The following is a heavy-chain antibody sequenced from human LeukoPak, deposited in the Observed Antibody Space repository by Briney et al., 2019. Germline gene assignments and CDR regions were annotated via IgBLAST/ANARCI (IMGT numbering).Heavy chain of an antibody. CDR3: ARDDSWAFDI. CDR1: GFTFSTYS. J-gene: IGHJ3*02. CDR2: ISRGSGSTL. Sequence: PGGSLRLSCTAPGFTFSTYSMSWVRQAPGKGLEWVSFISRGSGSTLHYADSVKGRFSISRDNAKNSLYLQMNSLRDEDTAVYHWARDDSWAFDIWGQGAMVTVSS. D-gene: IGHD2-15*01. V-gene: IGHV3-48*02.